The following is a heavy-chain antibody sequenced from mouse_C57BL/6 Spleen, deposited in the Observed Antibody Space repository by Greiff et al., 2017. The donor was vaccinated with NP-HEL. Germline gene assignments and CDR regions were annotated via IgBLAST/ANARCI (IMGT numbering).Heavy chain of an antibody. J-gene: IGHJ1*03. CDR3: ARWGTTVVGPHWYFDV. CDR2: IDPNSGGT. D-gene: IGHD1-1*01. V-gene: IGHV1-72*01. CDR1: GYTFTSYW. Sequence: VQLQQPGAELVKPGASVKLSCKASGYTFTSYWMHWVKQRPGRGLEWIGRIDPNSGGTKYNEKFKSKATLTVDKPSSTAYMQLSSLTSEDSAVYYCARWGTTVVGPHWYFDVWGTGTTVTVSS.